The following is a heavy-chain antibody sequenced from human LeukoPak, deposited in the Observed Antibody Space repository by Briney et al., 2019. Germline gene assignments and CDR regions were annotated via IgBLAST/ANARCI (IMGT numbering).Heavy chain of an antibody. V-gene: IGHV3-23*01. J-gene: IGHJ4*02. Sequence: GGSLRLSCAASGFAFSFYAMSWLRQPPGKGLEWVSTINANSGTTSYAASVRGRFTISRDNSKNTLYLQLNSQRAEDTAVYYCAGGFYFFDYLGQGTLVTVSS. CDR2: INANSGTT. D-gene: IGHD2/OR15-2a*01. CDR3: AGGFYFFDY. CDR1: GFAFSFYA.